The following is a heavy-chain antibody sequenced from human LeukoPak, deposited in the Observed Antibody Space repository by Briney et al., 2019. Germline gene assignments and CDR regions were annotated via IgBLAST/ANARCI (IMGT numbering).Heavy chain of an antibody. Sequence: SETLSLTCTVSGGSISSYYWSWIRQPAGKGLEWIGRIYTSGSTNYNPSLKSRVTMSVDTSKNQFSLKLSSVTAADTAVYYCARKYSSGWFEGYFDYWGQGTLVTVSP. CDR3: ARKYSSGWFEGYFDY. V-gene: IGHV4-4*07. CDR1: GGSISSYY. CDR2: IYTSGST. J-gene: IGHJ4*02. D-gene: IGHD6-19*01.